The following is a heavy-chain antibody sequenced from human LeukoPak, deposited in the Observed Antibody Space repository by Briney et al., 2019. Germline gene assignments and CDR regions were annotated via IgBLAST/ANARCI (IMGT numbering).Heavy chain of an antibody. Sequence: GASVKVSCKVSGYTLTELSMHWVRRAPGRGLEWMGGFDPEDGETIYAQKFQGRVTMTEDTSTDTAYMELSSLRSEDTAVYYCATMTTVTTGRYFDYWGQGTLVTVSS. D-gene: IGHD4-17*01. CDR1: GYTLTELS. CDR2: FDPEDGET. V-gene: IGHV1-24*01. CDR3: ATMTTVTTGRYFDY. J-gene: IGHJ4*02.